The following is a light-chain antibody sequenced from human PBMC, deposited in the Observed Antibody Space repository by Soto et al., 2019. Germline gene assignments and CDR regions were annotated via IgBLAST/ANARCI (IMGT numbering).Light chain of an antibody. J-gene: IGKJ2*01. V-gene: IGKV1-5*01. Sequence: DILMAQAPSPLSASVGDRVTITFRASQSISSWLAWYQQKPGKAPKLLIYDASSLESGVPSRFSGSGSGTEFTLTVSSLQPDDFATYYCQQYNSYPYTFGQGTKLEIK. CDR1: QSISSW. CDR3: QQYNSYPYT. CDR2: DAS.